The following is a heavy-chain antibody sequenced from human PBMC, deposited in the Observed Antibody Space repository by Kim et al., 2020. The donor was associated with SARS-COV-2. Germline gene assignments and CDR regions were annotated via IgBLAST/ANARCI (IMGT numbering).Heavy chain of an antibody. CDR1: GFTFSDYY. J-gene: IGHJ6*02. CDR3: ARDLIPHRSTVTTHYYYYGMDV. V-gene: IGHV3-11*04. CDR2: ISSSGSTI. Sequence: GGSLRISCAASGFTFSDYYMSWIRQAPGKGLEWVSYISSSGSTIYYADSVKGRFTISRDNAKNSLYLQMNSLRAEDTAVYYCARDLIPHRSTVTTHYYYYGMDVWGQGTTVTVSS. D-gene: IGHD4-17*01.